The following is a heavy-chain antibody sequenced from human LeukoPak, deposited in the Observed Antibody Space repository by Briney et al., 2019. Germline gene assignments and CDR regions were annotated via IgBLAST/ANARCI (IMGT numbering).Heavy chain of an antibody. CDR2: ISVGSDVI. V-gene: IGHV3-23*01. CDR1: GLTFSNSA. D-gene: IGHD2-15*01. CDR3: YSEGF. J-gene: IGHJ4*02. Sequence: GGSLRLSCAVSGLTFSNSAMSWVRQAPGKGLEWVSAISVGSDVIYYADSVKGRFAISRDNAKSTLYLQMNGVRAEDTALYYCYSEGFWGQGTLVTVSS.